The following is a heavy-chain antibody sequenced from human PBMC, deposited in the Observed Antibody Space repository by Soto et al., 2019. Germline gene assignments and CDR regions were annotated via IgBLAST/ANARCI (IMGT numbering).Heavy chain of an antibody. Sequence: QVQMVQSGAEVKKPGASVKVSCKASGHTFTGHHMHWVRQAPGQGLEWMGLIDLDIGDTKYAQKFRRRVTSTSDTSITTADMELRGLRSDDTAVYYCAIEPTGSAGFDYWGQGTLVTVSS. CDR2: IDLDIGDT. CDR3: AIEPTGSAGFDY. CDR1: GHTFTGHH. V-gene: IGHV1-2*02. D-gene: IGHD3-10*01. J-gene: IGHJ4*02.